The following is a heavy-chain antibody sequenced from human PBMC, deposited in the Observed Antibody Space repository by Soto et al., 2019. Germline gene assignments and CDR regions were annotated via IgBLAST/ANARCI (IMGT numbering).Heavy chain of an antibody. CDR1: GYMFTGYD. V-gene: IGHV1-2*02. CDR3: AREVTMVRGARVYGMDV. J-gene: IGHJ6*02. CDR2: INPNSGVT. Sequence: ASVKVSCMASGYMFTGYDMHWVRQAPGQGLEWMGWINPNSGVTNYGQKFQGRVTMTRDLTISTAYMELSGLRSDDTAVYYCAREVTMVRGARVYGMDVWGQGTTVTVSS. D-gene: IGHD3-10*01.